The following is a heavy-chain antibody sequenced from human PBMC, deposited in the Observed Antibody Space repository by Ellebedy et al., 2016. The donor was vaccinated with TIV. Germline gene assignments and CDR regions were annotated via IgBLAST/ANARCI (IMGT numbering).Heavy chain of an antibody. Sequence: GESLKISCAASGFTFSSYGMHWVRQAPGKGLEWVAVIWYDGSNKYYADYVKGRFTISRDNSKNTLYLQMDSLRAEDTAVYYCARHITSTWLFDHWGQGTLVTVSS. D-gene: IGHD5-24*01. CDR2: IWYDGSNK. J-gene: IGHJ4*02. CDR1: GFTFSSYG. V-gene: IGHV3-33*01. CDR3: ARHITSTWLFDH.